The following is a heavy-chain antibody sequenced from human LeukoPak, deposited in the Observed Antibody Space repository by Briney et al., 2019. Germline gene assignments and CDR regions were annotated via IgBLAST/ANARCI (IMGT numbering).Heavy chain of an antibody. V-gene: IGHV5-51*01. CDR2: IYPGDSDT. CDR3: ARQADYDILTGYIYYFDS. CDR1: GYKFTNYW. D-gene: IGHD3-9*01. J-gene: IGHJ4*02. Sequence: GESLKISCKGSGYKFTNYWIGWVRQTPGKGLEWMGIIYPGDSDTRYSPSFQGQVTISADKSAGTAYLQWSSLQASDIAMYFCARQADYDILTGYIYYFDSWGQGTPVTVSS.